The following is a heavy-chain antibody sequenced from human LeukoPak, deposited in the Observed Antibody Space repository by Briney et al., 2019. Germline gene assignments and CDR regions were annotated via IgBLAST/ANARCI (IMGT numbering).Heavy chain of an antibody. CDR3: ARDGRYYDEMDV. Sequence: RPSETLSLTCTVSGYSISSGYYWGWIRQPPGKGLEWIGSIYHSGSTYYNPSLKSRVTISVDTSKNQFSLKLSSVTAADTAVYYCARDGRYYDEMDVWGKGTTVTVSS. J-gene: IGHJ6*04. V-gene: IGHV4-38-2*02. CDR1: GYSISSGYY. D-gene: IGHD1-26*01. CDR2: IYHSGST.